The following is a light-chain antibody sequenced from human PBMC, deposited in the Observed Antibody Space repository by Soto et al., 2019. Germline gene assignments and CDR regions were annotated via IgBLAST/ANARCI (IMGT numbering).Light chain of an antibody. CDR1: QSISTY. V-gene: IGKV1-39*01. CDR3: QQSYSTPWT. CDR2: AAS. Sequence: DIQMTQSPSSLSASVGDRVTITCRASQSISTYLNWYQRKPGKVPNLLIHAASSLQSGVPSRFSGSGSGTDFTLTINSLQPEDFATYYCQQSYSTPWTFGQGTKVDIK. J-gene: IGKJ1*01.